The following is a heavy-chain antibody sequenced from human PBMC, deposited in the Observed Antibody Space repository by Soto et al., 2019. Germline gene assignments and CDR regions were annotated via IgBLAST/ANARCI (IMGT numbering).Heavy chain of an antibody. J-gene: IGHJ4*02. CDR3: ARDYLAAAGTFFDY. CDR1: GFTFSDYY. CDR2: ISSSSSYT. D-gene: IGHD6-13*01. Sequence: GGSLRLSCAASGFTFSDYYMSWIRQAPGKGLEWVSYISSSSSYTNYADSVKGRFTISRDNAKNSLYLQMNSLRAEDTAVYYCARDYLAAAGTFFDYWGQGTLVTVSS. V-gene: IGHV3-11*05.